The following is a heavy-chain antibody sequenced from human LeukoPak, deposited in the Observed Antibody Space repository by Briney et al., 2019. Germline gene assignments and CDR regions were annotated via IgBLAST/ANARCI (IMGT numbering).Heavy chain of an antibody. D-gene: IGHD6-13*01. CDR3: ARSAFLAAAGKGAPDY. Sequence: GASVKVSCKASGYTFTGYYMHWVRQAPGQGLEWMGRINPNSGGTNYAQKFQGRVTMTRDTSISTAYLELSRLRSDDTAVYYCARSAFLAAAGKGAPDYWGQGTPVTVSS. CDR1: GYTFTGYY. J-gene: IGHJ4*02. CDR2: INPNSGGT. V-gene: IGHV1-2*06.